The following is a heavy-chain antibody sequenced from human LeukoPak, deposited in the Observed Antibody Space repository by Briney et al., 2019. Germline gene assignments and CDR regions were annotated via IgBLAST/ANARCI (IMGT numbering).Heavy chain of an antibody. CDR1: GGSFSGYY. CDR2: INHSGST. CDR3: ARGRVTYYYDSSGYFPWFDP. Sequence: SETLSLTCAVYGGSFSGYYWSWIRQPPGKGPEWIGEINHSGSTNYNPSLKSRVTISVDTSKNQFSLKLSSVTAADTAVYYCARGRVTYYYDSSGYFPWFDPWGQGTLVTVSS. J-gene: IGHJ5*02. D-gene: IGHD3-22*01. V-gene: IGHV4-34*01.